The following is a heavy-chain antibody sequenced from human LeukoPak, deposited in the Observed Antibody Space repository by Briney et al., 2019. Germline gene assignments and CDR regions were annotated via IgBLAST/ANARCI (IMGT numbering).Heavy chain of an antibody. V-gene: IGHV4-34*01. J-gene: IGHJ6*02. CDR1: GGSFSGYY. CDR3: ARGHSSDIAVQLYGMDV. CDR2: INHSGST. D-gene: IGHD6-19*01. Sequence: PSETLSLTCAVYGGSFSGYYWSWIRQPPGKGLEWIGEINHSGSTNYNPSLKSRVTISVDTSKNQFSLKLSSVTAADTAVYYCARGHSSDIAVQLYGMDVWGQGTTVTVS.